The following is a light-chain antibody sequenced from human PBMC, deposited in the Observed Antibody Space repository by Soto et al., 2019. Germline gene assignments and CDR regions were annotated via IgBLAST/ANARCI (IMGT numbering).Light chain of an antibody. Sequence: QSVLTQPASVSGSPGQYITISCTGTSSDVGGYNYVSWYQQHPGKAPKLMIYEVSNRPSGVSNRFSGSKSGNTASLTISGLQAEDEADYYCSSYTSSSTGVFGGGTKLTVL. V-gene: IGLV2-14*01. CDR1: SSDVGGYNY. J-gene: IGLJ2*01. CDR2: EVS. CDR3: SSYTSSSTGV.